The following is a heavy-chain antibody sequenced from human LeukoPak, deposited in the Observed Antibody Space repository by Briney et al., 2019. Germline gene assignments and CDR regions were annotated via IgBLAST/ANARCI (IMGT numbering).Heavy chain of an antibody. CDR1: GFTFSSYG. J-gene: IGHJ4*02. CDR3: AREDGSGSYLDY. Sequence: PGRSLRLSCAASGFTFSSYGTHWVRQAPGKGLEWVAVIWYDGSNKYYADSVKGRFTISRDNSKNTLYLQMNSLRAEDTAVYYCAREDGSGSYLDYWGQGTLVTVSS. V-gene: IGHV3-33*01. D-gene: IGHD3-10*01. CDR2: IWYDGSNK.